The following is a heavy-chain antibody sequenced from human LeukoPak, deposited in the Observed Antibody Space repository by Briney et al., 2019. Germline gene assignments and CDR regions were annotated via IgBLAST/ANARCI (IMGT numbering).Heavy chain of an antibody. D-gene: IGHD2-2*01. J-gene: IGHJ4*02. CDR1: GFTFSSYS. V-gene: IGHV3-21*01. CDR2: ISSSSSYI. Sequence: GGSLRLSCAASGFTFSSYSMNWVRQAPGKGLEWVSSISSSSSYIYYADSVKGRFTISRDNAKNSLYLQMNSLRAEDTAVYYCARVAIVVVPAAMGPPGDFDYWGQGTLVTVSS. CDR3: ARVAIVVVPAAMGPPGDFDY.